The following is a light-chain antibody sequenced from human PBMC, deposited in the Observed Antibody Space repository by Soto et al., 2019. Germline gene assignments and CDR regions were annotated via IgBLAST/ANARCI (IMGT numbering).Light chain of an antibody. CDR1: QSIGTW. V-gene: IGKV1-12*01. Sequence: DIQMTQSASSVSASVGDRVTITCRASQSIGTWLAWYQQKPGKAPKLLIFAASSLQSGVSSRFSGSGSGTHFTLTISSLQPEDFATYYCLQGDSFPFTFGQGTKVEIK. CDR2: AAS. J-gene: IGKJ2*01. CDR3: LQGDSFPFT.